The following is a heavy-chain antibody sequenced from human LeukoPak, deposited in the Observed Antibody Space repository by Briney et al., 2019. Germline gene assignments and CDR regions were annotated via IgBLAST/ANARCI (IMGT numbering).Heavy chain of an antibody. J-gene: IGHJ4*02. CDR3: ARTPLVRYFDS. D-gene: IGHD2-2*01. CDR1: GFTFSSYA. CDR2: VSGSAGTT. V-gene: IGHV3-23*01. Sequence: GGSLRLSCAASGFTFSSYAMSWVRQAPGKGLEWVSAVSGSAGTTYYADSVKGRFTISRDNSKNTLYLQMNSLRAEDTALYYCARTPLVRYFDSWGQGTLVTVSS.